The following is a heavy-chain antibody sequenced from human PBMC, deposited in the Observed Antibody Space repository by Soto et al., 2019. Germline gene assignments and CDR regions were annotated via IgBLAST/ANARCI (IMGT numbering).Heavy chain of an antibody. CDR2: IYYIGST. V-gene: IGHV4-59*01. J-gene: IGHJ3*02. CDR1: GGAISRSY. CDR3: ASSNDI. Sequence: QAQLQESGPGLVKPSETLSLTCTVSGGAISRSYWSWIRQPPGKGLEWIGYIYYIGSTNYNPSLKSRVTMSVDTSKSQFSLKLTSVTAADTAVYYCASSNDIWGQGTMVTVSS.